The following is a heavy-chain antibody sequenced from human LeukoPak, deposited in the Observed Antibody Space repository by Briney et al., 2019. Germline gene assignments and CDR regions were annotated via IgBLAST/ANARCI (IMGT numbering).Heavy chain of an antibody. CDR1: GFTFSSYA. D-gene: IGHD3-3*01. V-gene: IGHV3-30-3*01. CDR3: AGGGLDFWSESPSYYMDV. Sequence: GGSLRLSCAASGFTFSSYAMHWVRQAPGKGLEWVAVISYDGSNKHYADSVKGRFTISRDNFKNTLYLQMNSLRAEDTAVYYCAGGGLDFWSESPSYYMDVWGKGTTVTVSS. CDR2: ISYDGSNK. J-gene: IGHJ6*03.